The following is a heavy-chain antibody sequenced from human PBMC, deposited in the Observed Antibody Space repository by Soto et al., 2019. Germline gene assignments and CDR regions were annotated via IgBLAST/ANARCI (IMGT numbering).Heavy chain of an antibody. V-gene: IGHV4-59*08. J-gene: IGHJ4*02. CDR2: IYYSGST. CDR1: GGSISSYY. D-gene: IGHD6-6*01. CDR3: ARHDSYSSSSKPFDY. Sequence: SETLSLTCTVSGGSISSYYWSWIRQPPGKGLEWIGYIYYSGSTNYNPSLKSRVTISVDTSKNQFSLKLSSVTAADTAVYYCARHDSYSSSSKPFDYWGQGTLVNVSS.